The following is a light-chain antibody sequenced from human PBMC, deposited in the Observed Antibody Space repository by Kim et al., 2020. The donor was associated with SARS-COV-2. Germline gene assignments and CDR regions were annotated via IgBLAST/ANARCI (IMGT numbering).Light chain of an antibody. J-gene: IGLJ2*01. CDR3: QAWDSSTGV. V-gene: IGLV3-1*01. CDR1: KLGDKY. CDR2: QDN. Sequence: SYELTQPPSVSVSPGQTARITCSGDKLGDKYACWYQQKPGQSPVLVIYQDNKRPSGIPERFSGSNSGNTATLTISGTQAMDEADYYCQAWDSSTGVFGGG.